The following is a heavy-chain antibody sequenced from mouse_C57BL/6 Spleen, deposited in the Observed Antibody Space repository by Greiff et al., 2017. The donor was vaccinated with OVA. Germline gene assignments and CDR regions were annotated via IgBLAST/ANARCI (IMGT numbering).Heavy chain of an antibody. V-gene: IGHV1-55*01. CDR1: GYTFTSYW. Sequence: QVQLQQPGAELVKPGASVKMSCKASGYTFTSYWITWVKQRPGQGLEWIGDIYPGSGSTNYNEKFKSKATLTVDTSSSTAYMQLSSLTSDDSAVYYCAREGSSHWYFDVWGTGTTVTVSS. J-gene: IGHJ1*03. D-gene: IGHD1-3*01. CDR2: IYPGSGST. CDR3: AREGSSHWYFDV.